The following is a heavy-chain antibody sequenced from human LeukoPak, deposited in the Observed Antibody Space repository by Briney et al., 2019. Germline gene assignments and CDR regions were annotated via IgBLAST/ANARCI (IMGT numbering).Heavy chain of an antibody. CDR2: MSSSDGST. V-gene: IGHV3-23*01. CDR1: GLTFSGYA. D-gene: IGHD2-15*01. Sequence: GGSLRLSCAASGLTFSGYAMSWVRQAPGKGLEWVSVMSSSDGSTYYADPVKGRFTISRDNSKNTLYLQMNSLRAEDTAVYYCAKVLGVAAKYYVDFWGQGTLVTVSS. CDR3: AKVLGVAAKYYVDF. J-gene: IGHJ4*02.